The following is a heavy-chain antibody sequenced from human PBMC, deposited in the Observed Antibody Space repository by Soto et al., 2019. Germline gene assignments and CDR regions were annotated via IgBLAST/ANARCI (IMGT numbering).Heavy chain of an antibody. CDR1: GYNFTSYG. D-gene: IGHD6-19*01. CDR2: ISPHNDRT. J-gene: IGHJ3*02. CDR3: ARDLYYSSGRYFDHDAFDI. V-gene: IGHV1-18*01. Sequence: QVQLVQSGAHVKKPGASVKVSCKASGYNFTSYGISWVRQAPGQGLEWMGWISPHNDRTKYARRFQDRVTMTTETPTSTVYMELGSLRSDDTAVYYCARDLYYSSGRYFDHDAFDIWGQGTVVTVSS.